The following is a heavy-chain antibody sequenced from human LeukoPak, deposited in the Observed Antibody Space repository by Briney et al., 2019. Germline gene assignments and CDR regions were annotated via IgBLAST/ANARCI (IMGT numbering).Heavy chain of an antibody. CDR3: ARQGIGFDP. Sequence: SETLSLTCTVSGGSISSSSYYWGWIRQPPGKGLERIGSIYYSGSTYYNPSLKSRVTISVDTSKNQFSLKLSSVTAADTAVYYCARQGIGFDPWGQGTLVTVSS. CDR2: IYYSGST. V-gene: IGHV4-39*01. J-gene: IGHJ5*02. CDR1: GGSISSSSYY.